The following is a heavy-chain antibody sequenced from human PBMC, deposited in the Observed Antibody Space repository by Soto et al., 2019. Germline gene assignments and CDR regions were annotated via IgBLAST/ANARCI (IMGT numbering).Heavy chain of an antibody. V-gene: IGHV1-2*02. CDR2: VNPHTGGT. CDR3: ARVMAYEQQLVPFDY. J-gene: IGHJ4*02. CDR1: GYTFIGYY. D-gene: IGHD6-13*01. Sequence: QVQLVQSGAEVKKPGASVKVSCKTSGYTFIGYYLNWVRQAPVQGLEWMGWVNPHTGGTHYAQKFDGRVTMTRDTSTYTAYMELSGLKFDDTATYFCARVMAYEQQLVPFDYWGQGTLVTVSS.